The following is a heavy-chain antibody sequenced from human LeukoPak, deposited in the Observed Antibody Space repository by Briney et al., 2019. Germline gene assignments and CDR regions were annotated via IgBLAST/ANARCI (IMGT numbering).Heavy chain of an antibody. CDR2: IYYSGST. CDR3: VRQYVAVAGLEQFFDY. Sequence: PSETLSLTCTVSGASLGSSAHYWGWIRQPPGRGLEWIGTIYYSGSTYYNPSLKSRVTISVDTSKNQFSLKLSSVIAADTAVYYCVRQYVAVAGLEQFFDYWGQGTLVTVS. V-gene: IGHV4-39*01. CDR1: GASLGSSAHY. J-gene: IGHJ4*02. D-gene: IGHD6-19*01.